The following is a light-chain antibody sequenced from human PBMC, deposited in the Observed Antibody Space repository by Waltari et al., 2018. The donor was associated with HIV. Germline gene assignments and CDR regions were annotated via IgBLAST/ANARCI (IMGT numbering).Light chain of an antibody. CDR1: SSDVGRYHY. Sequence: QSALTQPASMSGSLGQSVTISCTGTSSDVGRYHYVSWYQQRAGNPPQLIIYDVNYRPSGVSDRFSGSKSGNTASLTISGLRAEDEADYYCSSYTSSNTRVFGSGTNVIVL. J-gene: IGLJ1*01. CDR2: DVN. CDR3: SSYTSSNTRV. V-gene: IGLV2-14*03.